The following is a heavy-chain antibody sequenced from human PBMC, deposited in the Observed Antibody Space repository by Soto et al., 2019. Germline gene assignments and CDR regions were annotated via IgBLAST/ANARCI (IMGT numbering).Heavy chain of an antibody. Sequence: TSETLSLTCAVYGGSFSGYYWSWIRQPPGKGLEWIGEINHSGSTNYNPSLKSRVTISVDTSKNQFSLKLSSVTAADTAVYYCARLPPPIGNYGPRRSYYFDYWGQGTLVTVSS. CDR1: GGSFSGYY. CDR3: ARLPPPIGNYGPRRSYYFDY. CDR2: INHSGST. V-gene: IGHV4-34*01. J-gene: IGHJ4*02. D-gene: IGHD3-10*01.